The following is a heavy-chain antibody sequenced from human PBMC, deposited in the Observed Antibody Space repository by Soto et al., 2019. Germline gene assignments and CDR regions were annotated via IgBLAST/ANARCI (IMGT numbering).Heavy chain of an antibody. CDR1: GYTFTSYG. V-gene: IGHV1-18*01. CDR3: ARGGGLNSSSWYRLAPYYYGMDV. Sequence: ASVKVSCKASGYTFTSYGISWVRQAPGQGLEWMGWISAYNGNTNYAQKLQGRVTMTTDTSTSTAYMELRSLRSDDTAVYYCARGGGLNSSSWYRLAPYYYGMDVWGQGTTVTVSS. CDR2: ISAYNGNT. J-gene: IGHJ6*02. D-gene: IGHD6-13*01.